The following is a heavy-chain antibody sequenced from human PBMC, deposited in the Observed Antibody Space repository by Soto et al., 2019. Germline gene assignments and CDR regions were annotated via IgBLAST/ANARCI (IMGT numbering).Heavy chain of an antibody. V-gene: IGHV3-11*01. J-gene: IGHJ6*02. CDR2: ISGTGDTK. D-gene: IGHD3-10*01. Sequence: PGGSLRLSCAASGFTFSNAWMSWIRQAPGKGLECVAYISGTGDTKYYADSVTGRFTISRDNPKNSLYLQMNSLRPEDAAVYYCAIGGGKINYKGLDVWGQGXTVTVSS. CDR3: AIGGGKINYKGLDV. CDR1: GFTFSNAW.